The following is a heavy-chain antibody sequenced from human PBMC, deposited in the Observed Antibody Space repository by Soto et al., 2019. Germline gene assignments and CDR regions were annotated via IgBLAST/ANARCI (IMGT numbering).Heavy chain of an antibody. CDR1: GGTFSSYA. CDR2: IIPIFGTA. D-gene: IGHD5-12*01. V-gene: IGHV1-69*13. CDR3: ARLGTYSGDERHYYYYYGMDV. Sequence: RASVKVSCKASGGTFSSYAISWVRQAPGQGIEWMGGIIPIFGTANYAQKSQGRVTITADESTSTAYMELSSLRTEDTAVSYCARLGTYSGDERHYYYYYGMDVWGQGTTVTVSS. J-gene: IGHJ6*02.